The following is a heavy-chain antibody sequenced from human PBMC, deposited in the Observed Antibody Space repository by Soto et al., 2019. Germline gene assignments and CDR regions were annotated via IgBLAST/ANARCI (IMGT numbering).Heavy chain of an antibody. CDR1: GFTFSSYA. Sequence: GGSLRFSCAASGFTFSSYAMSWVRQAPGKGLEWVSAISGSGGSTYYADSVKGRFTISRDNSKNTLYLQMNSLRAEDTAVYYCAKEDDFWSGYSPYYYYYYMDVWGKGTTVTVSS. CDR3: AKEDDFWSGYSPYYYYYYMDV. V-gene: IGHV3-23*01. D-gene: IGHD3-3*01. J-gene: IGHJ6*03. CDR2: ISGSGGST.